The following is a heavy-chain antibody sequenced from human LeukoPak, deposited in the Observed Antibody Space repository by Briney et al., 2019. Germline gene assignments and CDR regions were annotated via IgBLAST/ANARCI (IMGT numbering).Heavy chain of an antibody. D-gene: IGHD3-22*01. CDR1: GYTFTSYG. CDR3: ARVRTQFIDDSSGSFDY. J-gene: IGHJ4*02. Sequence: ASVEVSCKASGYTFTSYGISWVRQAPGQGIEWMGWISAYNGNTNYAQKPQGRVTMTTDTSTSTAYMELRSLRSDDTAVYYCARVRTQFIDDSSGSFDYWGQGTLVTVSS. CDR2: ISAYNGNT. V-gene: IGHV1-18*01.